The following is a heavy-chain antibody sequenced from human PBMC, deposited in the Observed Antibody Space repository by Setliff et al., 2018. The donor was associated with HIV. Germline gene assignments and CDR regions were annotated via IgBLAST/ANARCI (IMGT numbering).Heavy chain of an antibody. D-gene: IGHD1-1*01. Sequence: GGSLRLSCAASGFTFSSYWMSWVRQAPGKGLEWVANIKSDGSEKYYVDSMKGRFTISRDNARNSLYLQMNSLRAEDTAVYYCASARIPTGGTSTSFDYWGQGALVTVSS. CDR1: GFTFSSYW. CDR2: IKSDGSEK. CDR3: ASARIPTGGTSTSFDY. V-gene: IGHV3-7*03. J-gene: IGHJ4*02.